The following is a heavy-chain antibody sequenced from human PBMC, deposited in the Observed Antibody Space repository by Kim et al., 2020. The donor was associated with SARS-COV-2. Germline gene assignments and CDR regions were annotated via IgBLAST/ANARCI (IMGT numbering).Heavy chain of an antibody. CDR2: IVVGSGNT. D-gene: IGHD3-10*01. J-gene: IGHJ4*02. V-gene: IGHV1-58*01. CDR3: ATPLTVDGDLDY. CDR1: GFTFTSSA. Sequence: SVKVSCKASGFTFTSSAVQWVRQARGQRLEWIGWIVVGSGNTNYAQKFQERVTITRDMSTSTAYMELSSLRSEDTAVYYCATPLTVDGDLDYWGQGTLVTVSS.